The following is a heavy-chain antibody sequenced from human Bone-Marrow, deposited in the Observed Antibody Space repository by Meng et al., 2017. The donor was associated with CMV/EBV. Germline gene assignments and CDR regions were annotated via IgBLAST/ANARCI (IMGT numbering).Heavy chain of an antibody. D-gene: IGHD3-10*01. V-gene: IGHV3-33*06. CDR3: AKGYYYGSGPGLGMDV. J-gene: IGHJ6*02. CDR2: TWYDGSNK. CDR1: GFTFSSYG. Sequence: GESLKISCAASGFTFSSYGMHWVRQAPGKGLEWVAVTWYDGSNKYYADSVKGRFTISRDNSKNTLYLQMNSLRAEDTAVYYCAKGYYYGSGPGLGMDVWGQGTTVTVSS.